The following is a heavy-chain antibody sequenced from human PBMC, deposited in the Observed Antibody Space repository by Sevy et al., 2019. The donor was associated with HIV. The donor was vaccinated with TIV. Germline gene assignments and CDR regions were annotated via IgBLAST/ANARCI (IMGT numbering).Heavy chain of an antibody. D-gene: IGHD6-6*01. J-gene: IGHJ5*02. CDR2: IRYDGSNK. CDR3: AKDGSRSIAARRNWFDP. Sequence: GGSRRLSCAASGFTFSSYGMHWVRQAPGKGLEWVAFIRYDGSNKYYADSVKGRFTISRDNSKNTLYLQMNSLRAEDTAVYYCAKDGSRSIAARRNWFDPWGQGTLVTVSS. V-gene: IGHV3-30*02. CDR1: GFTFSSYG.